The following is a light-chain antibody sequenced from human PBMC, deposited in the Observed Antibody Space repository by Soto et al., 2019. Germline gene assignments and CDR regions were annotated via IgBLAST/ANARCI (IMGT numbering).Light chain of an antibody. Sequence: QSVLTQPPSTSGTPGQRVTISCSGSSSNIGSHFVYWYQQLPGSAPKLLIYRNSQRPSGVPDRFSGSKSGTSASLAISGLRSEDEADYYCAAWDDSLSGWVFGGGTQLTVL. V-gene: IGLV1-47*01. CDR3: AAWDDSLSGWV. CDR1: SSNIGSHF. CDR2: RNS. J-gene: IGLJ2*01.